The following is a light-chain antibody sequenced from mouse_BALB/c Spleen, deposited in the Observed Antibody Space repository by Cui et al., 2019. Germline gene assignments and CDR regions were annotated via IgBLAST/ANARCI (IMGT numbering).Light chain of an antibody. CDR3: QQDYSSPWT. J-gene: IGKJ1*01. V-gene: IGKV6-32*01. CDR1: QSGSND. CDR2: YAS. Sequence: IVMTQNPKSLLVSAGDRVTITCKASQSGSNDVAWYQQQPGQSPKLLIYYASYRYAGVPDRFTGSGYGTDFTFTISTVQAEDLAFYFCQQDYSSPWTFGGGTKLEIK.